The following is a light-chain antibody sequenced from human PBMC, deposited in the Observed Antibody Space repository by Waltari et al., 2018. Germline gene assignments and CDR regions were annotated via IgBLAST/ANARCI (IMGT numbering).Light chain of an antibody. CDR1: QSVLFRSTNKNY. J-gene: IGKJ1*01. Sequence: DIVMTQSPDSLAVSLGERATINCKSSQSVLFRSTNKNYLTWYQQKPGQPPKLLISWSSTRESGGPDRFSGSGSGTDFTLTISSLQAEDVAVYYCHQFYTTPWTFGQGTKVEIK. V-gene: IGKV4-1*01. CDR3: HQFYTTPWT. CDR2: WSS.